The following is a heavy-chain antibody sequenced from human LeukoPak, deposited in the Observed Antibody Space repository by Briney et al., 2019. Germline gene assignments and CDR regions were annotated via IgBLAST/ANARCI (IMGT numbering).Heavy chain of an antibody. J-gene: IGHJ4*02. CDR1: GYTFTGYY. CDR3: ATGNTYAYDY. CDR2: INPKSGGT. V-gene: IGHV1-2*06. Sequence: ASVKVSCKASGYTFTGYYMHWVRQAPGQGLEWMGRINPKSGGTNYAQKFQGSVTMTRDTSISTAYMELTRLRSDDTAVYYCATGNTYAYDYWGQGTLVTVFS. D-gene: IGHD3-16*01.